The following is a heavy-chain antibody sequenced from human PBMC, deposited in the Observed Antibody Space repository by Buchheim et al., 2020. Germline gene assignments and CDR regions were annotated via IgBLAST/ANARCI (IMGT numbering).Heavy chain of an antibody. J-gene: IGHJ4*02. V-gene: IGHV3-30*03. Sequence: VQLVESGGGVVQPGRSLRVSCAASGFSVSHYGLHWVRQAPGKGLEWVTPLSHDGRNEFYADSVKGRFTISRDNAKNSLYLQMNSQRAEDTAVYYCARVSYGFSPYYFDYWGQGTL. CDR2: LSHDGRNE. CDR1: GFSVSHYG. D-gene: IGHD5-18*01. CDR3: ARVSYGFSPYYFDY.